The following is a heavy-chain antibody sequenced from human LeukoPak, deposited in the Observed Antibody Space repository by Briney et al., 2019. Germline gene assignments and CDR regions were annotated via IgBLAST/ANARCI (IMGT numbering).Heavy chain of an antibody. V-gene: IGHV4-39*07. D-gene: IGHD3-22*01. CDR1: GGSISSSSYY. J-gene: IGHJ5*02. CDR3: ASDKYYYDSSGYYSNWFDP. CDR2: IYYSGST. Sequence: SETLSLTCTVSGGSISSSSYYWGWIRQPPGKGLEWIGSIYYSGSTYYNPSLKSRVTISVDTSKNQFSLKPSSVTAADTAVYYCASDKYYYDSSGYYSNWFDPWGQGTLVTVSS.